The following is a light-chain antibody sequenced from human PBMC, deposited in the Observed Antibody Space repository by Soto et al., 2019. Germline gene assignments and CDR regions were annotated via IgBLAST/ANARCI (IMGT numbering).Light chain of an antibody. Sequence: EIVLTQSPGTLSLSPGERATLSCRASQTVTSTYLAWYQLKPGQAPRLLFSDASTRDTAIPVRFSGSGSGTDFTLTISGLEPEDFAVYYCEQYGGSPPYTFGQRTKLDIK. CDR2: DAS. V-gene: IGKV3-20*01. J-gene: IGKJ2*01. CDR3: EQYGGSPPYT. CDR1: QTVTSTY.